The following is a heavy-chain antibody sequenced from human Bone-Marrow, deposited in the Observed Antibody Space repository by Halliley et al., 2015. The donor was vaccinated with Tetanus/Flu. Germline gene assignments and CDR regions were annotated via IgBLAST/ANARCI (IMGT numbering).Heavy chain of an antibody. Sequence: GYILYDGSTDYNPPLKSRVTMSVDTSKNQFSLKLTSVTAADTAVYFCARNFWPHDYVWGTFGQWGQGTLVSVSS. CDR3: ARNFWPHDYVWGTFGQ. J-gene: IGHJ4*02. V-gene: IGHV4-28*01. CDR2: ILYDGST. D-gene: IGHD3-16*01.